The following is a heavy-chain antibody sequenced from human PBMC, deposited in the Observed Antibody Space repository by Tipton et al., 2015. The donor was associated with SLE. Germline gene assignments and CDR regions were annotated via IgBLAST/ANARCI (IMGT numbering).Heavy chain of an antibody. CDR2: IYTSGST. J-gene: IGHJ4*02. Sequence: TLSLTCTVSGGSISSYYWSWIRQPAGKGLEWIGRIYTSGSTNYNPSLKRRVTMSVDTSKNQFSLKLSSVTAADTAVYYCARDIGYYDSSGLDFDYWGQGTLVTVSS. CDR1: GGSISSYY. D-gene: IGHD3-22*01. CDR3: ARDIGYYDSSGLDFDY. V-gene: IGHV4-4*07.